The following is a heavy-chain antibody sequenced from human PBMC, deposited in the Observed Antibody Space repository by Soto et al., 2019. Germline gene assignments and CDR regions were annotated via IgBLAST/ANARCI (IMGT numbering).Heavy chain of an antibody. CDR3: ARWGLTTVSLFDP. V-gene: IGHV3-11*01. J-gene: IGHJ5*02. D-gene: IGHD4-17*01. Sequence: LRLSCAASGFTFSDYYMSWIRQAPGKGLEWVSYISSSGSTIYYADSVKGRFTISRDNAKNSLYLQMNSLRAEDTAVYYCARWGLTTVSLFDPWGQGTLVTVSS. CDR2: ISSSGSTI. CDR1: GFTFSDYY.